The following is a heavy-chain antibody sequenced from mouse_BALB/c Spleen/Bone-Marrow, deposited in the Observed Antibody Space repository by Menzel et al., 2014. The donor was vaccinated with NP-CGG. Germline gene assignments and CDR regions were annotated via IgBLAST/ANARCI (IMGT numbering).Heavy chain of an antibody. Sequence: VKLMESGPGLVAPSQSLSIPCTVSGFSLTTFGVDWVRQPPGKGLEWLGVIWADGSKSYNSALMSRLSIRKDNSRSQVFLKMNSLQTDDTAMYYCAKNSYDAMDYWGQGTSVTVSS. J-gene: IGHJ4*01. V-gene: IGHV2-9*01. CDR1: GFSLTTFG. CDR3: AKNSYDAMDY. CDR2: IWADGSK.